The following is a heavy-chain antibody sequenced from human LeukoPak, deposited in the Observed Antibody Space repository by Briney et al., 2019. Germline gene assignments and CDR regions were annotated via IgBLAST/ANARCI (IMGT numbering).Heavy chain of an antibody. CDR3: AKDDAWLRFGE. V-gene: IGHV3-23*01. CDR2: ISGDGRDI. CDR1: AFTFSSYG. J-gene: IGHJ4*02. D-gene: IGHD3-10*01. Sequence: GGSLRLSCAASAFTFSSYGMSWVRQAPGKGLEWVSAISGDGRDIFYADTVKGRFTISRDNSKNTLYLEVISLTAEDTAVYYCAKDDAWLRFGEWSQGTLVTVSS.